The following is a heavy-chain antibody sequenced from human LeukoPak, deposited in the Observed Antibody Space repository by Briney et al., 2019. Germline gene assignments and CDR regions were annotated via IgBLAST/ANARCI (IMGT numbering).Heavy chain of an antibody. J-gene: IGHJ5*02. V-gene: IGHV4-59*01. D-gene: IGHD4-17*01. CDR1: GGSISTYY. CDR2: IYYSGIT. CDR3: ARAPNDYGDYGPLDL. Sequence: SETLSLTCTVSGGSISTYYWSWTRQPPGKALEWIGYIYYSGITSYNPSLKSRVTISVDTSKNQFSLKLTSVTAADTAVYHCARAPNDYGDYGPLDLWGQGTLVTVSS.